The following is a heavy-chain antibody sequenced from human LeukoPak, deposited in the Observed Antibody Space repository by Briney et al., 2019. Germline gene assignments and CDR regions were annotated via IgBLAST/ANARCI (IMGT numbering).Heavy chain of an antibody. J-gene: IGHJ4*02. Sequence: GGSLRLSCAASGFTFDDYAMHWVRQAPGKGLEWVAGISDSGGSTNYADSVKGRFTISRDNPKNTLYLQMNSLRAEDTAVYFCAKRGVVIRVILVGFHKEAYYFDSWGQGALVTVSS. CDR1: GFTFDDYA. V-gene: IGHV3-23*01. CDR3: AKRGVVIRVILVGFHKEAYYFDS. CDR2: ISDSGGST. D-gene: IGHD3-22*01.